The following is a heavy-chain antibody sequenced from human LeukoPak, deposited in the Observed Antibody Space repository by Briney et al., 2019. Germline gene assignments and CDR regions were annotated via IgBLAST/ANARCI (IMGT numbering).Heavy chain of an antibody. J-gene: IGHJ3*02. D-gene: IGHD4-17*01. CDR2: INPNSGGT. CDR3: ARDRTTVTYDAFDI. CDR1: GYTFTGYY. V-gene: IGHV1-2*02. Sequence: ASVKVSCKASGYTFTGYYMHWVRQAPGQGLEWMGWINPNSGGTNYAQKFQGRVTMTRDTSISTAYMELSRLRSGDTAVYYCARDRTTVTYDAFDIWGQGTMVTVSS.